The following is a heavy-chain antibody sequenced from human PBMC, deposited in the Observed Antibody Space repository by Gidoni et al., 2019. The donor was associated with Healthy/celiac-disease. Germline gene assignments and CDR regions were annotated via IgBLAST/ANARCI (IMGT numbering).Heavy chain of an antibody. V-gene: IGHV4-39*01. CDR2: IYYSGST. D-gene: IGHD6-19*01. Sequence: QLQLQESVPGLVKPSETLSLTCTVSGDSISSSSNYWGWIRQPPGKGLEWIGSIYYSGSTYYNPSLKSRVTISVDTSKNQFSLKLTSVTAADTAVYYCARRRGSGDSSGWWGHFYYYMDVWGKGTTVTVSS. CDR3: ARRRGSGDSSGWWGHFYYYMDV. J-gene: IGHJ6*03. CDR1: GDSISSSSNY.